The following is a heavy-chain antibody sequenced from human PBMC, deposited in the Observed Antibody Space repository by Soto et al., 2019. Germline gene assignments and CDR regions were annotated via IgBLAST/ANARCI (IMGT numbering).Heavy chain of an antibody. D-gene: IGHD3-10*01. CDR2: IYYSGST. CDR3: ARELRFGEDYYGMDV. Sequence: TVSAGSISTGRYHVCCLRQHPGKGLEWIGYIYYSGSTYYNPSLKSRVTISVDTSKNQFSLKLSSVTAADTAVYYCARELRFGEDYYGMDVWGQGTTVT. V-gene: IGHV4-31*02. J-gene: IGHJ6*02. CDR1: AGSISTGRYH.